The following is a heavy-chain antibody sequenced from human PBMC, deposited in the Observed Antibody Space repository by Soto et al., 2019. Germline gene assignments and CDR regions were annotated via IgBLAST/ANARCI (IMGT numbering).Heavy chain of an antibody. V-gene: IGHV4-31*03. CDR3: ASGQVGATTWFDP. D-gene: IGHD1-26*01. J-gene: IGHJ5*02. Sequence: SETLSLTCTVSGASIRSGGYYWSWIRQYPGKGLEWLGYIYDNGTTYYNPSLKSRVSISRDTSKNQFSLKMTSLTAADTAIYYCASGQVGATTWFDPWGQGTKVT. CDR2: IYDNGTT. CDR1: GASIRSGGYY.